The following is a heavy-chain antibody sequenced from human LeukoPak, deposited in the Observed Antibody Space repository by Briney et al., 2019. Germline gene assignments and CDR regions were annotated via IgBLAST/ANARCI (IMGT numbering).Heavy chain of an antibody. CDR1: GYTFTSYD. Sequence: ASVKVSCKASGYTFTSYDINWVRQATGQGLEWMGWMNPNSGNRGYAQKFQGRVTMTRNTSISTAYMELSRLRSEDTAVYYCARRYYSGSGSYFKPGYYDYMDVWGKGTTVTVSS. CDR2: MNPNSGNR. D-gene: IGHD3-10*01. CDR3: ARRYYSGSGSYFKPGYYDYMDV. J-gene: IGHJ6*03. V-gene: IGHV1-8*01.